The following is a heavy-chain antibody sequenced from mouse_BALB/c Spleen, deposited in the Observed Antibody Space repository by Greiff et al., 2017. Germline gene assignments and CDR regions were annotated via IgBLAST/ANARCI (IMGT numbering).Heavy chain of an antibody. CDR3: ARLTGTAMDY. CDR1: GFTFSSYG. Sequence: VQLQQSGGDLVKPGGSLKLSCAASGFTFSSYGMSWVRQTPDKRLEWVATISSGGSYTYYPDSVKGRFTISRDNAKNTLYLQMSSLKSEDTAMYYCARLTGTAMDYWGQGTSVTVSS. D-gene: IGHD4-1*01. J-gene: IGHJ4*01. CDR2: ISSGGSYT. V-gene: IGHV5-6*01.